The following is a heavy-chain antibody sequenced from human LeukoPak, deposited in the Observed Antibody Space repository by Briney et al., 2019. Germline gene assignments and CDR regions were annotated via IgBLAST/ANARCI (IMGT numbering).Heavy chain of an antibody. J-gene: IGHJ5*02. V-gene: IGHV3-48*03. CDR1: GFTLSSYE. Sequence: PGGSLRLSCAASGFTLSSYEMNWVRQAPGKGPEWVSYISSSGSTIYYADSVKGRFTISRDNAVNSLYLQMNSLRAEDTAVYYCARDLWFDPWGQGTLVTVSS. CDR3: ARDLWFDP. CDR2: ISSSGSTI.